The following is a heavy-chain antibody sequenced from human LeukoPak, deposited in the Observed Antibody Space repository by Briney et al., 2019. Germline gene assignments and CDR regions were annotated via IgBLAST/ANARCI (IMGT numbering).Heavy chain of an antibody. Sequence: SVKVSCKASGGTFSSYAISWVRQAPGQGLEWMGGIIPIFGTANYAQKFQGRVTITADESTSTAYMELSSLRSEDTAVYYCATYCSSTSCYTNYYFDYWGQGTLVTVSS. CDR1: GGTFSSYA. J-gene: IGHJ4*02. D-gene: IGHD2-2*02. CDR3: ATYCSSTSCYTNYYFDY. V-gene: IGHV1-69*13. CDR2: IIPIFGTA.